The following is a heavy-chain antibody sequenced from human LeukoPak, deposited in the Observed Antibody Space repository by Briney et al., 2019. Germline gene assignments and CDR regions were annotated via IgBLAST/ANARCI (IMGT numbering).Heavy chain of an antibody. J-gene: IGHJ3*01. CDR1: GFTFSNAW. CDR2: ITSKTDGGTT. V-gene: IGHV3-15*01. CDR3: TTDLRYFDRTGFAFDV. D-gene: IGHD3-9*01. Sequence: GGSLRLSCAASGFTFSNAWMSWVRQAPGKGVEWVGRITSKTDGGTTDYVAPVKGRFTISRDDAKNTLYLQVNSLKTDDTAVYYCTTDLRYFDRTGFAFDVWGQGTLVTVSS.